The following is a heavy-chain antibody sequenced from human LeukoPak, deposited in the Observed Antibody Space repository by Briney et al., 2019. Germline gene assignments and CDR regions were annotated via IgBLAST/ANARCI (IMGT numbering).Heavy chain of an antibody. V-gene: IGHV3-74*01. D-gene: IGHD1-26*01. CDR1: GFTFRTYW. CDR3: GRDLGGRSGY. Sequence: GGSLRLSCAVSGFTFRTYWMHWVRKVPGEGLVWVSRINEDGSITNYADSVKGRFSISRDNAKNTLYLQMNSLRAEDTAVYYCGRDLGGRSGYWGQGTLVTVSS. CDR2: INEDGSIT. J-gene: IGHJ4*02.